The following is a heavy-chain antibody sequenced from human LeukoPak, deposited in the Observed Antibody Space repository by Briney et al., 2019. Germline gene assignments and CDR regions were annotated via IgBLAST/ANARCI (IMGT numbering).Heavy chain of an antibody. D-gene: IGHD4-11*01. CDR1: GGSVSSGSYY. Sequence: SETLSLACTVSGGSVSSGSYYWSWIRQPPGKGLEWIGNIYYSGSTYYNPSLKSRVTISVDTSKNQFSLKLNSVTAADTAVYYCADARDEYRSFDYWGQGTPVAVSS. V-gene: IGHV4-39*01. J-gene: IGHJ4*02. CDR2: IYYSGST. CDR3: ADARDEYRSFDY.